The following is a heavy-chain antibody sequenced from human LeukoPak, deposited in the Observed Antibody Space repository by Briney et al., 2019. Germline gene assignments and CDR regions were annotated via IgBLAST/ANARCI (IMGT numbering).Heavy chain of an antibody. CDR3: TTPADILTGYYYYYGMDV. V-gene: IGHV3-15*01. CDR2: IKSETDGGTT. D-gene: IGHD3-9*01. Sequence: SGGSVRLSCAASGFTFSNAWMGWVRQAPGKGLEWVGRIKSETDGGTTDYAGPVKGRFTISRDDSKNTLYLQTNSLKTEDTAVYYCTTPADILTGYYYYYGMDVWGQGTTVTVSS. CDR1: GFTFSNAW. J-gene: IGHJ6*02.